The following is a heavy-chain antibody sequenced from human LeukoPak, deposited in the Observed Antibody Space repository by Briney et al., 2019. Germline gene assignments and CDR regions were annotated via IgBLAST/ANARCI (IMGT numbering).Heavy chain of an antibody. CDR2: IYSDGST. CDR3: ASHTVSRSP. CDR1: GFTVSSDY. Sequence: GGSLRLSCAASGFTVSSDYMSWVRQAPGKGLEWVSVIYSDGSTYYADSVKGRFSISRDSSKNTLYLQMNSLRAEDTAVYYGASHTVSRSPRGQGTLVTVSS. V-gene: IGHV3-53*01. D-gene: IGHD4-11*01. J-gene: IGHJ5*02.